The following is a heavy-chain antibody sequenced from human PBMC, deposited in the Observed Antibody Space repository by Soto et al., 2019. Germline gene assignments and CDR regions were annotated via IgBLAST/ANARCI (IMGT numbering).Heavy chain of an antibody. V-gene: IGHV1-2*04. CDR1: GYTFTGYY. CDR3: AREMAARHYYYCGMDV. D-gene: IGHD6-6*01. Sequence: GASVKVSCKASGYTFTGYYMHWVRQAPGQGLEWMGRINPNSGGTNYAQKFQGWVTMTRDTSISTAYMELSRLRSDDTAVYYCAREMAARHYYYCGMDVWGQGTTVTVSS. J-gene: IGHJ6*02. CDR2: INPNSGGT.